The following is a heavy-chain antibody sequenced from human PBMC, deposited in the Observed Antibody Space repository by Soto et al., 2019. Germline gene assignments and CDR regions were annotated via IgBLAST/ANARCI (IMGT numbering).Heavy chain of an antibody. CDR1: GGSISSRSHY. D-gene: IGHD3-3*01. CDR3: ATADGFGVFTPFFEY. Sequence: QLQLQESGPGLVKPSETLSLTCTVSGGSISSRSHYWGWIRQSPGKHLEWIGSSYYRGSTHYNASLKSRVTIAVDTSKNQVFLKVFSVTAADTAVYYCATADGFGVFTPFFEYWGQGILVTVSS. CDR2: SYYRGST. V-gene: IGHV4-39*01. J-gene: IGHJ4*02.